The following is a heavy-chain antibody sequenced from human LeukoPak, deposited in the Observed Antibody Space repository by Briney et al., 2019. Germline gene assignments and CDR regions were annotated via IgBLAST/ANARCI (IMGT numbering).Heavy chain of an antibody. CDR1: GFTFSNYW. CDR2: IKQDGSEE. D-gene: IGHD3-22*01. V-gene: IGHV3-7*05. CDR3: ARVRSYYDSPNYYYYGMDV. Sequence: GGSLRLSCAASGFTFSNYWMSWVRQAPGKGLEWVANIKQDGSEEYYVDSVKGRFTISRDNAKNSLYLQMSSLRAEDTAVYYCARVRSYYDSPNYYYYGMDVWGQGTMVTVSS. J-gene: IGHJ6*02.